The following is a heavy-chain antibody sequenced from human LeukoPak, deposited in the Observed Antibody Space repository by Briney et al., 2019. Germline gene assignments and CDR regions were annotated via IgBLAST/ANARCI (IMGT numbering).Heavy chain of an antibody. CDR3: ARVTLPQQLVPSPLPDY. Sequence: SSETLSLTCTVSGGSISSYYWSWIRQPPGKGLEWIGYIYYSGSTNYNPSLKSRVTISVDTSKNQFSLKLSSVTAADTAVYYCARVTLPQQLVPSPLPDYWGQGTLVTVSS. D-gene: IGHD6-13*01. CDR1: GGSISSYY. V-gene: IGHV4-59*01. CDR2: IYYSGST. J-gene: IGHJ4*02.